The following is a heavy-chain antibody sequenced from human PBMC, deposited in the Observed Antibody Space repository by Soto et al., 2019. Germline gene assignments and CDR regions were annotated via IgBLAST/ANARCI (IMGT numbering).Heavy chain of an antibody. J-gene: IGHJ4*02. CDR1: GFTFSDHY. D-gene: IGHD2-15*01. CDR3: AKNSYSCSGGYCYFDH. V-gene: IGHV3-72*01. CDR2: IRKKTNNYMT. Sequence: PGGSLRLSCAASGFTFSDHYVDWVRQAPGKGLEWVGRIRKKTNNYMTEYAASVKGRFTISRDDSKNSLYLQMNSLKTEDTAVYYYAKNSYSCSGGYCYFDHWGQGTLVTVSS.